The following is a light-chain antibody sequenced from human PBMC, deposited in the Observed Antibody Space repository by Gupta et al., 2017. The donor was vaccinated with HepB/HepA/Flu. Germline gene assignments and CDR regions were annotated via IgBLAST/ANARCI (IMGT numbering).Light chain of an antibody. V-gene: IGKV3-20*01. J-gene: IGKJ3*01. CDR1: QSVSSSY. CDR3: QQYGSSPGVFT. Sequence: EIVLPQSPGTLSLSPGERATLSCRASQSVSSSYLAWYQQKPGQAPRLLIYGASSRATGIPDRFSGSGSGTDFTLTISRLEPEDFAVYYCQQYGSSPGVFTFGPGTKVDIK. CDR2: GAS.